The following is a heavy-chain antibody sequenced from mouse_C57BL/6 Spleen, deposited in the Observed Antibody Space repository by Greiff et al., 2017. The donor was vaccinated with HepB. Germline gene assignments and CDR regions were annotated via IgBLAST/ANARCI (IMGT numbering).Heavy chain of an antibody. Sequence: DVMLVESEGGLVQPGSSMKLSCTASGFTFSDYYMAWVRQVPEKGLEWVANINYDGSSTYYLDSLKSRFIISRDNAKNILYLQMSSLKSEDTATYYCAREDDYDDGAFDYWGQGTTLTVSS. D-gene: IGHD2-4*01. V-gene: IGHV5-16*01. CDR3: AREDDYDDGAFDY. CDR1: GFTFSDYY. J-gene: IGHJ2*01. CDR2: INYDGSST.